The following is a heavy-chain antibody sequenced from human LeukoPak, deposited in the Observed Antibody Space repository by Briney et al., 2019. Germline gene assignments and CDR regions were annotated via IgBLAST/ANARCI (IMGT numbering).Heavy chain of an antibody. CDR2: IYPGDSDV. CDR1: GYSFSNYW. D-gene: IGHD6-13*01. CDR3: ARQGYNSTWDRYLAY. V-gene: IGHV5-51*01. J-gene: IGHJ4*02. Sequence: GESLKISCKGSGYSFSNYWIGWVRQMPGKGLEWMGIIYPGDSDVRYSPSFQGQVTISADKSISTAYLQWSSLQASDTAMYYCARQGYNSTWDRYLAYWGQGTQVTVSP.